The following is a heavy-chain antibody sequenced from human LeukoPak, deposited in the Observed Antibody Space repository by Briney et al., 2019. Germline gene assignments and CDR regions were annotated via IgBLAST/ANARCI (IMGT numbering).Heavy chain of an antibody. CDR1: GYTLTDYY. J-gene: IGHJ4*02. Sequence: GASVKVSCKASGYTLTDYYMHWMRQAPGQGLEWMGRINLNSGVTNYAQRFQGRVTMTRDTSISTAYMELIRLRSDDTAVYYCARETGGSSLIYFDSWGQGTLVTVSS. CDR2: INLNSGVT. V-gene: IGHV1-2*06. D-gene: IGHD1-26*01. CDR3: ARETGGSSLIYFDS.